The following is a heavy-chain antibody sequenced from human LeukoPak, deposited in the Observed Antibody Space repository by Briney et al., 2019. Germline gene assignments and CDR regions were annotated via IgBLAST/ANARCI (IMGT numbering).Heavy chain of an antibody. D-gene: IGHD3-10*02. CDR2: MSSSGSTI. V-gene: IGHV3-48*03. CDR1: GFTFSSYE. J-gene: IGHJ6*04. Sequence: GGSLRLSCAASGFTFSSYEMNWVRQAPGKGLEWVSYMSSSGSTIYYADSVKGRFTISRDNAKNSLYLQMNSLRAEDTAVYYCAELGITMIGGVWGKGTTVTISS. CDR3: AELGITMIGGV.